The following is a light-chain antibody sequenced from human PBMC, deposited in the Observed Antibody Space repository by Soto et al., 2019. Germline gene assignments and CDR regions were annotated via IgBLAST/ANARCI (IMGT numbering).Light chain of an antibody. V-gene: IGKV1-5*03. CDR2: KAS. CDR3: QQYDTNPWT. Sequence: DIQMTQSPSTLSASVGAGVPITSRASRPINNWLAWSQQKPGKAPKLLIYKASSLESGVPSRFSGSGSGTEFTLTISSLQPDDSATYFCQQYDTNPWTFGQGTKVEIK. J-gene: IGKJ1*01. CDR1: RPINNW.